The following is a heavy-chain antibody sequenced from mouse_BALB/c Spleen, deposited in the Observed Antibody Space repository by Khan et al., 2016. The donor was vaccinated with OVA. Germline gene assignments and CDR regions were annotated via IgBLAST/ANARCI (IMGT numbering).Heavy chain of an antibody. D-gene: IGHD2-2*01. J-gene: IGHJ3*01. V-gene: IGHV1S135*01. Sequence: IQLVQSGPELMKPGASVKISCKASGYSFTSYYIHWMIESHGTSLEWIGYIDPFSGATTYNQKFKGKATLTVDKSSNTAYLHLRNLTSEDSAVYYCTRHGYVAWFTYWGQGTLVTVSA. CDR3: TRHGYVAWFTY. CDR1: GYSFTSYY. CDR2: IDPFSGAT.